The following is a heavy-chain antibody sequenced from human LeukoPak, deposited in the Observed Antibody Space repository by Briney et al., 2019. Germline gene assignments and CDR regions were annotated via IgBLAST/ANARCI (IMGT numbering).Heavy chain of an antibody. CDR1: GFTFSSYS. CDR2: ISSSSSYI. D-gene: IGHD4-17*01. Sequence: GSLRLSCAASGFTFSSYSMNWVRQAPGKGLEWVSSISSSSSYIYYADSVKGRFTISRDNAKNSLYLQMNSLRAEDTAVYYCARTLGATVTTTNWFDPWGQGTLVTVSS. V-gene: IGHV3-21*01. CDR3: ARTLGATVTTTNWFDP. J-gene: IGHJ5*02.